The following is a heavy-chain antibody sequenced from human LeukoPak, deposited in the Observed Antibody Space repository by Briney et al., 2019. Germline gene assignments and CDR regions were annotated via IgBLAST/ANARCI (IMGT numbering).Heavy chain of an antibody. V-gene: IGHV3-48*03. CDR1: GFTFSSYE. Sequence: PGGSLRLSCAASGFTFSSYEMNWVPQAPGKGLEWVSYISSSGSTIYYADSVKGRFAISRDNAKNSLYLQMNTLRADDTAVYYCARQWGSSSGCDPTYMDVWGKGTTVTVSS. J-gene: IGHJ6*03. CDR2: ISSSGSTI. CDR3: ARQWGSSSGCDPTYMDV. D-gene: IGHD6-6*01.